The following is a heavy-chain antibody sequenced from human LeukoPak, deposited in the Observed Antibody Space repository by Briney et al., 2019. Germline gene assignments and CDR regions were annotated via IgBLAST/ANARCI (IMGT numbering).Heavy chain of an antibody. J-gene: IGHJ4*02. CDR3: ARDRYCSGGSCYYFDY. V-gene: IGHV1-2*02. CDR1: GYTFTDYY. Sequence: ASVKVSCKASGYTFTDYYMHWVRQAPGQGLEWMGWINPNSGGTNYAQKFQGRVTMTRDTSISTAYMELSRLRSDDTAVYYCARDRYCSGGSCYYFDYWGQGTLVTVSS. D-gene: IGHD2-15*01. CDR2: INPNSGGT.